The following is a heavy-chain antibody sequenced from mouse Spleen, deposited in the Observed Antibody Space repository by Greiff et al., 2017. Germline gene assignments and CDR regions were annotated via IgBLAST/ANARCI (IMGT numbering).Heavy chain of an antibody. CDR1: GFNIKDDY. V-gene: IGHV14-4*01. CDR2: IDPENGDT. J-gene: IGHJ1*01. Sequence: VQLQQSGAELVRPGASVKLSCTASGFNIKDDYMHWVKQRPEQGLEWIGWIDPENGDTEYASKFQGKATITADTSSNTAYLQLSSLTSEDTAVYYCTTSYFDVWGAGTTVTVSS. CDR3: TTSYFDV.